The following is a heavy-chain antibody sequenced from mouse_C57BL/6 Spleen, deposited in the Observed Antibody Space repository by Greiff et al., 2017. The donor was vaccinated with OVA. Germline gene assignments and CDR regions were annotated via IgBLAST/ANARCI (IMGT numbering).Heavy chain of an antibody. J-gene: IGHJ1*03. Sequence: VQLVESGPELVKPGASVKISCKASGYAFSSSWMNWVKQRPGKGLEWIGRIYPGDGDTNYNGKFKGKATLTADKSSSTAYMQLSSLTSEDSAVYVCARSGGYDRYFDVWGTGTTVTVSS. D-gene: IGHD2-2*01. CDR2: IYPGDGDT. CDR1: GYAFSSSW. V-gene: IGHV1-82*01. CDR3: ARSGGYDRYFDV.